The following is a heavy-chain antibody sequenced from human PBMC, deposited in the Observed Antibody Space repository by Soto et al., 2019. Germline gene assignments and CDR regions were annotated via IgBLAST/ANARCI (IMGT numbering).Heavy chain of an antibody. CDR3: ARAEPYSTSSPFDY. D-gene: IGHD6-6*01. J-gene: IGHJ4*02. CDR2: MNPNSGNT. Sequence: QVQLVQSGAEVKKPGASVKVSCKTSGYTFTNYNIDWGRQATGQGLGWMGWMNPNSGNTGYAQKFQGRVTMTTNTSITPAYMELSSLRSGDTAVYYCARAEPYSTSSPFDYWGQGTLVTVSS. CDR1: GYTFTNYN. V-gene: IGHV1-8*01.